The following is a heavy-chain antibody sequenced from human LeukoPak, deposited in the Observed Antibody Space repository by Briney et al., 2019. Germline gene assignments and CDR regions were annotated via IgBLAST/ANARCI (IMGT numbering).Heavy chain of an antibody. CDR3: AKVYVGSWYAYDH. CDR2: ISGDGGTT. CDR1: GFTFDDYA. V-gene: IGHV3-43*02. Sequence: GGSLRLSCTASGFTFDDYAMHWVRQAPAKGLEWVSLISGDGGTTDYADSVKGRFTISRDNRRNSLYLHMNSLRTEDTALYFCAKVYVGSWYAYDHWGQGTTVTVSS. J-gene: IGHJ6*02. D-gene: IGHD6-13*01.